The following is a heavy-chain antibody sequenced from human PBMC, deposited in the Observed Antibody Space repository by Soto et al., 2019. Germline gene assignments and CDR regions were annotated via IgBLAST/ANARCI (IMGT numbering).Heavy chain of an antibody. V-gene: IGHV3-23*01. Sequence: QSGGSLRLSCAASGFTFNFYAMAWVRQAPGKGLEWVSGISVNGRTNYADSVKGRFTISRDNSKNMVFLQMDTLRAEDTALYYCTKAGGWYYYDSSGPPDASHVWGQGTMVTVSS. J-gene: IGHJ3*01. D-gene: IGHD3-22*01. CDR1: GFTFNFYA. CDR2: ISVNGRT. CDR3: TKAGGWYYYDSSGPPDASHV.